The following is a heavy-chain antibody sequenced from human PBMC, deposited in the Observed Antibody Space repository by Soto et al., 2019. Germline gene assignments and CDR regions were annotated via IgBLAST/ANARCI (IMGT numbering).Heavy chain of an antibody. CDR1: GFTFSSYG. CDR3: AKDVVPVLRYFDWLFTPFDY. J-gene: IGHJ4*02. Sequence: PGGSLRLSCAASGFTFSSYGMHWVRQAPGKGLEWVAVISYDGSNKYYADSVKGRFTISRDNSKNTLYLQMNSLRAEDTAVYYCAKDVVPVLRYFDWLFTPFDYWGQGTLVTVSS. CDR2: ISYDGSNK. V-gene: IGHV3-30*18. D-gene: IGHD3-9*01.